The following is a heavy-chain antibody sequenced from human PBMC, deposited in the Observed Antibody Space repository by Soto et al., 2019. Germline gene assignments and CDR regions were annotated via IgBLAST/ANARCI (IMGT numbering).Heavy chain of an antibody. V-gene: IGHV3-21*01. CDR1: GFTFNKYN. CDR2: ISGSSYFI. CDR3: ARGPLAGSPGWYHAFDI. D-gene: IGHD6-19*01. J-gene: IGHJ3*02. Sequence: EVQLVESGGGLVKPGGSLRLSCVASGFTFNKYNMNWVRQAPGKGLEWVSSISGSSYFIYYPDSVRGRFTISRDSAKNSLYLQMNSLRAEDTAVYYCARGPLAGSPGWYHAFDIWGQGTTVTVSS.